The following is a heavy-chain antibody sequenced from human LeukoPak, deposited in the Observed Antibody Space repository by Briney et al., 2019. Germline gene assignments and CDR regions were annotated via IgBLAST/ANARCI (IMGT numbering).Heavy chain of an antibody. D-gene: IGHD2-15*01. J-gene: IGHJ6*02. CDR2: IYYSGST. CDR1: GGSISSYY. V-gene: IGHV4-59*01. CDR3: ARDYPGGYYYGIDV. Sequence: KTSETLSLTCTVSGGSISSYYWSWIRQPPGKGLEWIGYIYYSGSTNYNPSLKSRVTISVDTSKNQFSLKLSSVTAADTAVYYCARDYPGGYYYGIDVWGQGTTVTVSS.